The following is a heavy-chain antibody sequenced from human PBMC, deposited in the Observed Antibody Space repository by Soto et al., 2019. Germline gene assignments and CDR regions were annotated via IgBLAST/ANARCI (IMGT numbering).Heavy chain of an antibody. Sequence: SVKVSCKASGFTFTNSAVQWVRQARGQRLEWIGWIVVGSGNTNYAQKFQERVTITRDMSTSTAYMELSSLRSEDTAVYYCARDIPLDYYGSGSYYKYYYGMDVWGQGTTVTVSS. CDR3: ARDIPLDYYGSGSYYKYYYGMDV. CDR2: IVVGSGNT. J-gene: IGHJ6*02. CDR1: GFTFTNSA. V-gene: IGHV1-58*01. D-gene: IGHD3-10*01.